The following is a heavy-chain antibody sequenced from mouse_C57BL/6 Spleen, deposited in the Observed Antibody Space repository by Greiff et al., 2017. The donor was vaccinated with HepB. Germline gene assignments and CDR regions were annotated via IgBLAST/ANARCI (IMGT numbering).Heavy chain of an antibody. V-gene: IGHV5-9*01. Sequence: EVHLVESGGGLVKPGGSLKLSCAASGFTFSSYTMSWVRQTPEKRLEWVATISGGGGNTYYPDSVKGRFTISRDNAKNTLYLQMSSLRSEDTALYYCARHVPVSYAMDYWGQGTSVTVSS. CDR1: GFTFSSYT. CDR3: ARHVPVSYAMDY. CDR2: ISGGGGNT. J-gene: IGHJ4*01.